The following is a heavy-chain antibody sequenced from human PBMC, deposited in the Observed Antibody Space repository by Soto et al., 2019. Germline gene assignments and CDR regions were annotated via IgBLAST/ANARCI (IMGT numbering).Heavy chain of an antibody. Sequence: QLQLQESGPGLVKPSETLSLTCTVSGGSISSSSYYWGWIRQPPGKGLEWIGSIYYSGSTYYNPSLTIRVTILVHTSQTQFSLTRSSVTAAAAAVYDCARSHRDRDAFDLWGQGTMVTVSS. CDR1: GGSISSSSYY. V-gene: IGHV4-39*01. J-gene: IGHJ3*01. D-gene: IGHD2-21*01. CDR2: IYYSGST. CDR3: ARSHRDRDAFDL.